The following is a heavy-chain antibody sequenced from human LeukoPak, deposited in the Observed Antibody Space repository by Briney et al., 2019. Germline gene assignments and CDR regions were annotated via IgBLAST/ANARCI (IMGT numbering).Heavy chain of an antibody. CDR3: ARGERFPRAFSSGYGQRIDY. CDR1: GYTFSSYA. Sequence: EASVKVSCKASGYTFSSYALIWVRQAPGQGLEWMGWISPYNGNANYAQKLQGRVTMTTDTFTSTVYMELRSLRSDDTAIYYCARGERFPRAFSSGYGQRIDYWGQGTLVTVSS. J-gene: IGHJ4*02. CDR2: ISPYNGNA. V-gene: IGHV1-18*01. D-gene: IGHD2-2*03.